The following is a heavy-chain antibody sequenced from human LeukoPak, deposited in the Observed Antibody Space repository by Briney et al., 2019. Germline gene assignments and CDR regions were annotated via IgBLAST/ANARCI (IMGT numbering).Heavy chain of an antibody. Sequence: GASVKVSCKASRGTFSSYAISWVRQAPGQGLEWMGGMIPIFGTANYAQKLQGRVTITEDESTSTAYMELSSLRSEDTAVYYCAGRLRADYYYMDVWGKGTTVTVSS. CDR1: RGTFSSYA. CDR3: AGRLRADYYYMDV. J-gene: IGHJ6*03. V-gene: IGHV1-69*13. CDR2: MIPIFGTA. D-gene: IGHD4-17*01.